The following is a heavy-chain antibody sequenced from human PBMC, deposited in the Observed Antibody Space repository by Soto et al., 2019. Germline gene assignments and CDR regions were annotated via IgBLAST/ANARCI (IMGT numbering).Heavy chain of an antibody. V-gene: IGHV1-2*02. CDR1: GYTFSGYY. CDR3: ARDRDPTFFDY. J-gene: IGHJ4*02. CDR2: INPNTSVT. Sequence: VSVKVSCKTSGYTFSGYYMHWVRQAPGQGLEWMGWINPNTSVTNYAQNFQGRVAMTRDTSISTAYMELSGLRSDDTAVYYCARDRDPTFFDYWGQGTLVTVSS.